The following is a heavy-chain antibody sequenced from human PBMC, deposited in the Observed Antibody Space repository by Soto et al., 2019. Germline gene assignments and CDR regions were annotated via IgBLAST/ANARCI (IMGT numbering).Heavy chain of an antibody. CDR2: IYYSGST. J-gene: IGHJ4*02. Sequence: PSETLSLTCTVSGGSISSGGYYWSWVRQHPGKGLEWIGYIYYSGSTYYNPYLKSRVTISVDTSKKQYSLKLSSVTAADTAVYYCARGEDSSGYYYYFDYWGQGTLVTVSS. CDR3: ARGEDSSGYYYYFDY. D-gene: IGHD3-22*01. V-gene: IGHV4-31*03. CDR1: GGSISSGGYY.